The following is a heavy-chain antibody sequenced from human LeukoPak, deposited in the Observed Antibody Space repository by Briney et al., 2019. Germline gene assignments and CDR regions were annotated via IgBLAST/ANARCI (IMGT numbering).Heavy chain of an antibody. V-gene: IGHV3-21*01. CDR2: ISSSSYI. J-gene: IGHJ4*02. CDR1: GFTLSSYS. Sequence: GGSLRLSCAASGFTLSSYSMNWVRQAPGKGLEWVSSISSSSYIYYADSVKGRFTISRDNAKNSLYLQMNSLRAEDTAVYYCAREIAARGFDYWGQGTLVTVSS. CDR3: AREIAARGFDY. D-gene: IGHD6-6*01.